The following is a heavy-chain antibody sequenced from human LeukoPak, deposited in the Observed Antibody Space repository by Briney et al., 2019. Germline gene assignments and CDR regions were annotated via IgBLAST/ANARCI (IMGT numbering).Heavy chain of an antibody. CDR2: IYYSGNT. D-gene: IGHD3-10*01. Sequence: SETLSLTCTVSGGSIGSYYWNWIRQPPGKGLECIGYIYYSGNTNYNPSLKSRVTISVDTSKNQFSLKLSSVTAADTAVYYCATDNSYGSGSYYTWGQGTLVTVSS. V-gene: IGHV4-59*01. CDR3: ATDNSYGSGSYYT. J-gene: IGHJ4*02. CDR1: GGSIGSYY.